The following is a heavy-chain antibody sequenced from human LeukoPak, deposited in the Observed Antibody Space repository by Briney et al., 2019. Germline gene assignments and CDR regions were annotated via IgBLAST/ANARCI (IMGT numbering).Heavy chain of an antibody. J-gene: IGHJ4*02. V-gene: IGHV3-74*01. CDR3: ARDNAYTFDY. Sequence: GGSLGLSCAVSGFTLSSHWMNWVRQVPGKGLVWVAHINTNGNSASYADSVKGRFTVSRDNAKSTLYLQMNSLRAEDTAVYYCARDNAYTFDYWGQGTLVTVSS. D-gene: IGHD5-24*01. CDR1: GFTLSSHW. CDR2: INTNGNSA.